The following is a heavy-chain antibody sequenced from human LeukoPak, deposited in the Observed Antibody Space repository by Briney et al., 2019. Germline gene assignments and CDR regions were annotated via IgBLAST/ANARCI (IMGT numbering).Heavy chain of an antibody. CDR1: GFTFSSYG. D-gene: IGHD6-6*01. V-gene: IGHV3-30*18. Sequence: GGSLRLSCAASGFTFSSYGMHWVRRAPGKGLEWVAVISYDGSNKYYADSVKGRFTISRDNSKNTLYLQMNSLRAEDTAVYYCAKDAWAYSSSSPIDYWGQGTLVTVSS. CDR2: ISYDGSNK. CDR3: AKDAWAYSSSSPIDY. J-gene: IGHJ4*02.